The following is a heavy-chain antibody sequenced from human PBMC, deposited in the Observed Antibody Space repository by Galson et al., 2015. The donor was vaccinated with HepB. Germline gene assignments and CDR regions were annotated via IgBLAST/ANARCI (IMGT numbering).Heavy chain of an antibody. V-gene: IGHV4-34*01. CDR2: INHSGST. J-gene: IGHJ4*02. CDR3: AREARLSVTHYDYVWGSYRYERVFDY. CDR1: GGSFSGYY. Sequence: LSLTCAVYGGSFSGYYWSWIRQPPGKGLEWIGEINHSGSTNYNPSLKSRVTISVDTSKNQFSLKLSSVTAADTAVYYCAREARLSVTHYDYVWGSYRYERVFDYWGQGTLVTVSS. D-gene: IGHD3-16*02.